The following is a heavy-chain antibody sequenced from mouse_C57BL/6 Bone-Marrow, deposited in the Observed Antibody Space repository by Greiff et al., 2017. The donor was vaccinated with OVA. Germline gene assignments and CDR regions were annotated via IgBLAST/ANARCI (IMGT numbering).Heavy chain of an antibody. J-gene: IGHJ2*01. Sequence: VQLQQSGAELVRPGASVKLSCTASGFNIKDDYMHWVKQRPEQGLEWIGWIDPENGDTEYTSKFQGKATITADTSSNTAYLQLSSLTSEDTAVYYCTTSPLDDDGGQGTTLTVSS. CDR1: GFNIKDDY. CDR3: TTSPLDDD. CDR2: IDPENGDT. V-gene: IGHV14-4*01.